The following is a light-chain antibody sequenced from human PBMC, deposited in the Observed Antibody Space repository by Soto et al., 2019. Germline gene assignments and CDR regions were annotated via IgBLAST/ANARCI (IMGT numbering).Light chain of an antibody. Sequence: QSVLTQPPSASGSPGQSVTISCTGTSSDVGGYNYVSWYQQHPGKAPKLVIYEVSKRPSGVPDRFSGSKSGNTASLTVSGLQAVDEADSYCSSFAGSNNYVFGTGTKVPVL. CDR1: SSDVGGYNY. V-gene: IGLV2-8*01. CDR3: SSFAGSNNYV. J-gene: IGLJ1*01. CDR2: EVS.